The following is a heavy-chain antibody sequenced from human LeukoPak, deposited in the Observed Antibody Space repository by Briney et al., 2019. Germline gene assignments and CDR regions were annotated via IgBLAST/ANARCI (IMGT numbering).Heavy chain of an antibody. CDR1: GFTFSSYE. V-gene: IGHV3-7*03. J-gene: IGHJ4*02. CDR3: ARGWSGFEY. Sequence: PGGSLRLSCAASGFTFSSYEMHWVRQAPGKGLEWVANIKQDGSERNYVDSVKGRFTISRDNGKNSLYLQMISLRAEDTAVYYCARGWSGFEYWGQGTLVTVSS. CDR2: IKQDGSER. D-gene: IGHD6-13*01.